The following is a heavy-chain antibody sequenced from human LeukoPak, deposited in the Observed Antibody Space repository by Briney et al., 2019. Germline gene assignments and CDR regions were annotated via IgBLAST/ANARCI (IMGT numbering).Heavy chain of an antibody. V-gene: IGHV3-53*01. CDR3: ARGELSTFDY. J-gene: IGHJ4*02. Sequence: GGSLRLSCATSGFTFTSYAMSWVRQAPGKGLEWVSVMYSGGSTYYADSVKGRFTISRDNSKNTLYLQMNSLKVEDTAVYYCARGELSTFDYWGQGTLVTVSS. D-gene: IGHD3-16*02. CDR1: GFTFTSYA. CDR2: MYSGGST.